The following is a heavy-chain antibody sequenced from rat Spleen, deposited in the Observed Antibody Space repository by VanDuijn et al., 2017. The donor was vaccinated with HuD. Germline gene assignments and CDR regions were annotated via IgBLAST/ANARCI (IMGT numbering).Heavy chain of an antibody. J-gene: IGHJ2*01. V-gene: IGHV2-1*01. D-gene: IGHD1-11*01. CDR1: GFSLISNT. CDR2: IWGDGST. CDR3: ARDRSALFDY. Sequence: QAQLKESGPGLVQPSQTLFLTCTVSGFSLISNTVHWVRQPPGKGLEWMGGIWGDGSTDYNSALKSRLSISRDTSKSQVFLKMNSLQTDDTATYYCARDRSALFDYWGQGVMVTVSS.